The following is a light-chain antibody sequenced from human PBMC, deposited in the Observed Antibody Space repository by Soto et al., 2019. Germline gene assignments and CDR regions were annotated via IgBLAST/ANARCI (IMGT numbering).Light chain of an antibody. CDR3: SSYTSSSTWV. CDR1: SSDVGGYNY. V-gene: IGLV2-8*01. CDR2: EVT. Sequence: QSALTQPPSASGSPGQSVTISCTGTSSDVGGYNYVSWYQQHPGKAPKLIIYEVTKRPSGVPDRFSGSKSGITASLTVSGLQVEDEADYYCSSYTSSSTWVFGGGTKLTVL. J-gene: IGLJ3*02.